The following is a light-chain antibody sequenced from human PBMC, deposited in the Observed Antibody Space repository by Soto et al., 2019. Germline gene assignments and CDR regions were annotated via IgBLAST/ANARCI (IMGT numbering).Light chain of an antibody. CDR1: SSDVGSYNL. Sequence: QSALTQPASVSGSPGQSITISCTGTSSDVGSYNLVSWYQQHPGKAPKLMIYEVSNRPSGVSSRFSGSESGDTASLTISGLQAEDEADYYCSSYTSSSPVVFGGGTKLTVL. V-gene: IGLV2-14*02. CDR2: EVS. CDR3: SSYTSSSPVV. J-gene: IGLJ3*02.